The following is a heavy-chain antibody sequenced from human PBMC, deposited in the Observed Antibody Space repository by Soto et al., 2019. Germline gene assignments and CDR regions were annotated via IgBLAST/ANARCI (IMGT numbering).Heavy chain of an antibody. CDR1: GFTFGDYA. D-gene: IGHD3-22*01. CDR3: TRDYYYDSSRYYFDY. Sequence: PGGSLRLSCTASGFTFGDYAMSWFRQAPGKGLEWVGFIRSKAYGGTTEYAASVKGRFTISRDDSKSIAYLQMNSLKTEDTAVYYCTRDYYYDSSRYYFDYWGQGTLVTVSS. V-gene: IGHV3-49*03. J-gene: IGHJ4*02. CDR2: IRSKAYGGTT.